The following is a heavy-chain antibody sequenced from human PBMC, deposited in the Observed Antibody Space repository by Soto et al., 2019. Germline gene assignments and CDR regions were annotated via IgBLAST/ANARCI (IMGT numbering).Heavy chain of an antibody. V-gene: IGHV1-46*01. CDR3: ARVTLRFGCPPDE. D-gene: IGHD5-12*01. CDR1: KYAFTRYY. J-gene: IGHJ4*02. Sequence: QVQLVQSGAEVKKPGASVTIPCKAPKYAFTRYYFHFVRQAPGQGLEWMGVISPTASNTTYEQKFKVKMTLTRDTYTTTIFLECNRLTPEETAVYYCARVTLRFGCPPDEWGQGTLVTVSS. CDR2: ISPTASNT.